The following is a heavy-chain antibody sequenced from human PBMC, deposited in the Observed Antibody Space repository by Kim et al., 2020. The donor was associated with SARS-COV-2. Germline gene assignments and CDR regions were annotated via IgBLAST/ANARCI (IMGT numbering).Heavy chain of an antibody. J-gene: IGHJ4*02. CDR2: ISGSGGST. Sequence: GGSLRLSCAASGFTFSSYAMSWVRQAPGKGLEWVSAISGSGGSTYYADSVKGRFTISRDNSKNTLYLQMNSLRAEDTAVYYCAKGLSEGGRITMIVVGYYFDYWGQGTLVTVSS. D-gene: IGHD3-22*01. CDR1: GFTFSSYA. CDR3: AKGLSEGGRITMIVVGYYFDY. V-gene: IGHV3-23*01.